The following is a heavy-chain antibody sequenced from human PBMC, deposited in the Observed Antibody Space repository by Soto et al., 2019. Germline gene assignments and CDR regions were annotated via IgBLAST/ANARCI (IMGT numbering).Heavy chain of an antibody. V-gene: IGHV1-69*02. CDR3: ARRDYYGSGSHYWFDP. J-gene: IGHJ5*02. CDR2: IIPILGIA. CDR1: GGTFSSYT. D-gene: IGHD3-10*01. Sequence: QVQLVQSGAEVKKPGSSVKVSCKASGGTFSSYTISWVRQAPGQGLEWMGRIIPILGIANYAQKFQGRVTISADKATSTAYMELSRLRSEDTAVYYCARRDYYGSGSHYWFDPWGQGTLVTVSS.